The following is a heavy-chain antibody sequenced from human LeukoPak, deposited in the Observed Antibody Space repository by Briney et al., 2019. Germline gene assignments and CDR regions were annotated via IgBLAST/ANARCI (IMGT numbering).Heavy chain of an antibody. CDR3: VKDPGSEEFDY. Sequence: PGGSLRLSCSAYGFTFSSYAMHWVRQAPGKGLEYVSAISSNGGSTYYADSVKGRFTISRDNSKNTLYLQMSSLRAEDTAVYYCVKDPGSEEFDYWGQGTLVTVSS. J-gene: IGHJ4*02. CDR2: ISSNGGST. CDR1: GFTFSSYA. V-gene: IGHV3-64D*06. D-gene: IGHD3-10*01.